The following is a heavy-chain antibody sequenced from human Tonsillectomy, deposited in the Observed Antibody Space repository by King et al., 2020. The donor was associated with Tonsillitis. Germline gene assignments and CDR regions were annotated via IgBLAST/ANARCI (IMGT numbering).Heavy chain of an antibody. V-gene: IGHV1-69-2*01. Sequence: EVQLVQSGAEVKKPGATVKISCKVSGYTFTDYYMHWVQQAPGTGLEWMGFVDPEDGETIYAEKFRGRVTITADTSTDTAYMELSSLRYEDSAVYYCATGKRMGPTMNYFDYWGQGTLVTVSS. CDR1: GYTFTDYY. J-gene: IGHJ4*02. CDR3: ATGKRMGPTMNYFDY. CDR2: VDPEDGET. D-gene: IGHD1-26*01.